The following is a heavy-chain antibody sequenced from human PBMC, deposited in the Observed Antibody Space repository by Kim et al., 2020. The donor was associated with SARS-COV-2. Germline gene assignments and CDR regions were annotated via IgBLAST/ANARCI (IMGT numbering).Heavy chain of an antibody. CDR2: IYYSGST. J-gene: IGHJ4*02. V-gene: IGHV4-59*13. D-gene: IGHD6-13*01. Sequence: SETLSLTCTVSGGSISSYYWSWIRQPPGKGLEWIGYIYYSGSTNYNPSLKSRVTISVDTSKNQFSLKLSSVTAADTAVYYCARTLYSSSWYYFDYWGQGT. CDR1: GGSISSYY. CDR3: ARTLYSSSWYYFDY.